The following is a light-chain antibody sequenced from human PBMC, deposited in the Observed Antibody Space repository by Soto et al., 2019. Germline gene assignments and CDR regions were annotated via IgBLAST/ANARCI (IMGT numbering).Light chain of an antibody. CDR1: SSDVGGYNY. V-gene: IGLV2-14*01. CDR3: SSYTSSSTPYV. Sequence: QSALTQPASVSGSPGQSITMSCTGTSSDVGGYNYVSWYQQHPGKAPKLMIYEVSNRPSGVSNRFSGSKSGNTASLTISGLQAEDEAVYYCSSYTSSSTPYVFGTGTKVTVL. CDR2: EVS. J-gene: IGLJ1*01.